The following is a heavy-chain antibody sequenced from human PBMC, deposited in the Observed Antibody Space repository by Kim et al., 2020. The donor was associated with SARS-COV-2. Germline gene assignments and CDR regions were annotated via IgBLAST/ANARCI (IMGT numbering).Heavy chain of an antibody. CDR3: ARDKLTSYYYYYYGMDV. D-gene: IGHD1-20*01. CDR1: GYTFTGYY. J-gene: IGHJ6*02. CDR2: INPNSGGT. V-gene: IGHV1-2*02. Sequence: ASVKVSCKASGYTFTGYYMHWVRQAPGQGLEWMGWINPNSGGTNYAQKFQGRVTMTRDTSISTAYMELSRLRSDDTAVYYCARDKLTSYYYYYYGMDVWGQGTTVTVSS.